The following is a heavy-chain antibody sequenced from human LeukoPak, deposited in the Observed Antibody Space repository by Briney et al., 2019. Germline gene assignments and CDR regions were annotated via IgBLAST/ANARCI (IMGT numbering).Heavy chain of an antibody. Sequence: GASVKVSCKASGGTFSSYAISWVRQAPGQGLEWMGGIIPIFGTANYAQKFQGRVTITTDESTSTAYMELSSLRSEDTAVYYCARSQSGIVGATYYYFDYWGQGTLVTVSS. V-gene: IGHV1-69*05. D-gene: IGHD1-26*01. CDR1: GGTFSSYA. J-gene: IGHJ4*02. CDR2: IIPIFGTA. CDR3: ARSQSGIVGATYYYFDY.